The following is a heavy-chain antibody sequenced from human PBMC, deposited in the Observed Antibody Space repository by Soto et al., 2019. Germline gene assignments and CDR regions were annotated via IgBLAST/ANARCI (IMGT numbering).Heavy chain of an antibody. J-gene: IGHJ4*02. V-gene: IGHV3-23*01. D-gene: IGHD4-17*01. CDR1: GFSFSSFA. Sequence: GGSLRLSCRASGFSFSSFAMTWVRQAPGKGLEWVSSIGGSGIITYYTDSVKGRFTISRDNSGNTLFLHMNSLRADDTAVYYCAKDPNGNYVGAFDSWGQGTLVTVSS. CDR3: AKDPNGNYVGAFDS. CDR2: IGGSGIIT.